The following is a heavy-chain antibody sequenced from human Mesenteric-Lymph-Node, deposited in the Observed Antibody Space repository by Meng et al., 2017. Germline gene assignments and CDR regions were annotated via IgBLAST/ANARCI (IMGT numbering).Heavy chain of an antibody. CDR1: GYTFTGYH. V-gene: IGHV1-2*02. Sequence: SVTVSCMASGYTFTGYHMHWVRQAPGQGLEWMGWFNPNSSGTNYAQKFQGRVTMTRDTTISKAYMGLSRLRSDDTAVYYCARDYRVGAMDSWFDSWGQGTLVTVSS. CDR3: ARDYRVGAMDSWFDS. CDR2: FNPNSSGT. J-gene: IGHJ5*01. D-gene: IGHD1-26*01.